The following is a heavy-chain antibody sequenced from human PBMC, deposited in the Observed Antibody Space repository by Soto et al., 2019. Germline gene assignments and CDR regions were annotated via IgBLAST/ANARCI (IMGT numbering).Heavy chain of an antibody. CDR2: ISWNSGSI. J-gene: IGHJ4*02. V-gene: IGHV3-9*01. D-gene: IGHD6-6*01. CDR1: GFTFDDYA. CDR3: AKGSMSSIAAQPLGDY. Sequence: GGSLRLSCAASGFTFDDYAMHWVRQAPGKGLEWVSGISWNSGSIGYADSVKGRFTISRDNAKNSLYLQMNSLRAEDTALYYCAKGSMSSIAAQPLGDYWGQGTLVTVSS.